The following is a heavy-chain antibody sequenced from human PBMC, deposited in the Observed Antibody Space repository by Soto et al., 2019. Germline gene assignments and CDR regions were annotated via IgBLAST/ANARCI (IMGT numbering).Heavy chain of an antibody. D-gene: IGHD2-2*01. CDR2: INPNSGGT. V-gene: IGHV1-2*02. CDR1: GYTFTGYY. Sequence: ASVKGSCKASGYTFTGYYMHWVRQAPGQGLEWMGWINPNSGGTNYAQKFQGRVSMTTDTSTTTAYMELRSLRSDDTAVYYCARVVPGAEAWFGPWGQGTLVTVSP. J-gene: IGHJ5*02. CDR3: ARVVPGAEAWFGP.